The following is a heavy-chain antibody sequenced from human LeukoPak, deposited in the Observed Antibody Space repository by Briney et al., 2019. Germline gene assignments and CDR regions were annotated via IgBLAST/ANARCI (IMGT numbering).Heavy chain of an antibody. V-gene: IGHV3-48*04. CDR1: GFTFSSYS. CDR3: ASPIQYYYDSSGYYQRDY. CDR2: ISSSSSTI. Sequence: GGSLRLSCAASGFTFSSYSMNWVRQAPGKGLEWVSYISSSSSTIYYADSVKGRFTISRDNAKNSLYLQMNSLRAEDTAVYYCASPIQYYYDSSGYYQRDYWGQGTLVTVSS. D-gene: IGHD3-22*01. J-gene: IGHJ4*02.